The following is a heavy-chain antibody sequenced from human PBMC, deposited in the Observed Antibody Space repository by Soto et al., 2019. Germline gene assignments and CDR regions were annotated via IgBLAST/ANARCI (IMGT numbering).Heavy chain of an antibody. CDR3: AAIAAQEYYGMDV. V-gene: IGHV4-38-2*01. D-gene: IGHD6-13*01. CDR1: GDSITSIYH. Sequence: SETLSLTCSVSGDSITSIYHWAWIRQPPGRGPEWVASIYHSGTTYYNPSLKSRVTISVDTSKNQFSLNLRSVTAADTAVYYCAAIAAQEYYGMDVWGQGTTVTVSS. CDR2: IYHSGTT. J-gene: IGHJ6*02.